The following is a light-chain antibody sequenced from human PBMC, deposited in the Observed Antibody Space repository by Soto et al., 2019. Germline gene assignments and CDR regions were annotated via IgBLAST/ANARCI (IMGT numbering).Light chain of an antibody. Sequence: EIVLTQSPATLSLSPGERATLSCRASQSVSSYLAWYQRKPGQAPRLLIYDASNRATGIPARFSGSGSGTDFTLSISGLEPVAFAVYYYQQRSNWLFTFGPGTKVDSK. J-gene: IGKJ3*01. CDR3: QQRSNWLFT. CDR2: DAS. V-gene: IGKV3-11*01. CDR1: QSVSSY.